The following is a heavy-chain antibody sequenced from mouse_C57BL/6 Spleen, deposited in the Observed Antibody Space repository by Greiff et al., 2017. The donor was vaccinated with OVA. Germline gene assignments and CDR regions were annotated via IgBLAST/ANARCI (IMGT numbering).Heavy chain of an antibody. CDR3: ARGGNYYGSSPWFAY. CDR2: INYDGSST. CDR1: GFTFSDYY. J-gene: IGHJ3*01. V-gene: IGHV5-16*01. D-gene: IGHD1-1*01. Sequence: EVKLMESEGGLVQPGRSMKLSCTASGFTFSDYYMAWVRQVPEKGLEWVANINYDGSSTYYLDSLKSRFIISRDNAKNILYLQMSSLKSEDTATYYCARGGNYYGSSPWFAYWGQGTLVTVSA.